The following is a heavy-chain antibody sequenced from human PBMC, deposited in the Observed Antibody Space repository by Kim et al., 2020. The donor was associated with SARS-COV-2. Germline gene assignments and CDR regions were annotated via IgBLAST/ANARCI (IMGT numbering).Heavy chain of an antibody. J-gene: IGHJ4*02. V-gene: IGHV1-46*01. D-gene: IGHD6-13*01. CDR1: GYTFTSYY. Sequence: SVKVSCKASGYTFTSYYMHWVRQAPGQGLEWMGIINPSGGSTSYAQKFQGRVTMTRDTSTSTVYMELSSLRSEDTAVYYCARVGTVAAAAGTYFDYWGQGTLVTVSS. CDR3: ARVGTVAAAAGTYFDY. CDR2: INPSGGST.